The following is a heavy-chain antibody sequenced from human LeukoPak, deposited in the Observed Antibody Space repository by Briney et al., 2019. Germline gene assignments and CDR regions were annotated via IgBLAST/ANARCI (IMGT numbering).Heavy chain of an antibody. CDR2: INPNSGGT. CDR1: GYTFTGYY. V-gene: IGHV1-2*06. Sequence: ASVKVSCKASGYTFTGYYMHWVRQAPGQGLEWMGRINPNSGGTNYAQKFQGRVTMTRDTSISTAYMELSRLRSDDTAVYYCARDSSGTYRRYYYYGMDVWGQGTTVTVSS. J-gene: IGHJ6*02. D-gene: IGHD1-26*01. CDR3: ARDSSGTYRRYYYYGMDV.